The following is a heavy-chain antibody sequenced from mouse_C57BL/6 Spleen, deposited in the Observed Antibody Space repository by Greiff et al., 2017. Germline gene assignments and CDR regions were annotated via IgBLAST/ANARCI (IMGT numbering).Heavy chain of an antibody. CDR3: ARCSCGYFDY. Sequence: EVQGVEPGGGLVQPGGSLSLSCAASGFTFTDYYMSWVRQPPGKALEWLGFISNKANGYTTEYSASVKGRFTISRDNSKSILYLQMNALRAVDSATYYCARCSCGYFDYWGQGTTLTVSS. CDR2: ISNKANGYTT. J-gene: IGHJ2*01. CDR1: GFTFTDYY. V-gene: IGHV7-3*01. D-gene: IGHD3-3*01.